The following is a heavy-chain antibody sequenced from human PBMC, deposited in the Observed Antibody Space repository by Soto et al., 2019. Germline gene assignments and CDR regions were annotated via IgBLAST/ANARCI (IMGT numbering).Heavy chain of an antibody. CDR2: INNSGST. J-gene: IGHJ2*01. CDR1: GGSFRGYH. CDR3: AREGGYYDSSGSAGEFDL. Sequence: PSETLSLTCAVHGGSFRGYHWTWIRQPPGKGLEWIGEINNSGSTNDNPSLKSRVTISRDTSKNQFSLSLSSVTAADTAIYYCAREGGYYDSSGSAGEFDLWGRGTLVTVFS. V-gene: IGHV4-34*01. D-gene: IGHD3-22*01.